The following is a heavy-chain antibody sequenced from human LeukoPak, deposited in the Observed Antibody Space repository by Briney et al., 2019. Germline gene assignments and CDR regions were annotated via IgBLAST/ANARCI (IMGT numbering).Heavy chain of an antibody. D-gene: IGHD3-10*01. CDR3: ARGVRGVYYYYYMDV. CDR2: INHSGST. V-gene: IGHV4-34*01. Sequence: PSETLSLTSAAYGGPFSGYYWSWIRQPPGKGLKWIGEINHSGSTNYNPSLKSLVTKSVDTSKNQFSLKLSSVTAADTAVYYCARGVRGVYYYYYMDVWGKGTTVTVSS. J-gene: IGHJ6*03. CDR1: GGPFSGYY.